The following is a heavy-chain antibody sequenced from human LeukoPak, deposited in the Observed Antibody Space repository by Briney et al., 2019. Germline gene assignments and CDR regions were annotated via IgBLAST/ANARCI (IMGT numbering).Heavy chain of an antibody. Sequence: PSETLSLTCTVSGGSISSGSYYWSWIRQPAGKGLEWIGRIYTSGSTNYNPSLKSRVTISVDTSKNQFSLKLSSVTAADTAVYYCARGRSKNYGSGSYYSGNDYWGQGTLVTVSS. D-gene: IGHD3-10*01. V-gene: IGHV4-61*02. J-gene: IGHJ4*02. CDR3: ARGRSKNYGSGSYYSGNDY. CDR2: IYTSGST. CDR1: GGSISSGSYY.